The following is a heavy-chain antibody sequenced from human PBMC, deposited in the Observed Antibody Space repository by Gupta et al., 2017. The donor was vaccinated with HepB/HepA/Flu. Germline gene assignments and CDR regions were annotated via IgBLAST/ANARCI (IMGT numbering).Heavy chain of an antibody. V-gene: IGHV4-59*01. Sequence: QVQLQESGPGLVKPSETLSLTCTVSGGSISSYYWSWIRQPPGKGLEWIGYIYYSGSTNYNPSLKSRVTISVDTSKNQFSLKLSSVTAADTAVYYCASVWYDSSGYYSDYWGQGTLVTVSS. CDR3: ASVWYDSSGYYSDY. CDR2: IYYSGST. CDR1: GGSISSYY. J-gene: IGHJ4*02. D-gene: IGHD3-22*01.